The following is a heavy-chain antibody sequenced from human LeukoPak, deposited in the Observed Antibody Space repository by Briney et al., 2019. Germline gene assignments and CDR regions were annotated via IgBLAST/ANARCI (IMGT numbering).Heavy chain of an antibody. Sequence: GRSLRLSCAASGFTFDDYAMHWVRQAPGKGLEWVSGISWDSGSVGYADSVKGRFTISRDNAKNSLYLQMNSLRAEDTALYYCAKNGGVVVVAAEFDYWGQGTLVTVSS. D-gene: IGHD2-15*01. V-gene: IGHV3-9*01. CDR3: AKNGGVVVVAAEFDY. CDR2: ISWDSGSV. CDR1: GFTFDDYA. J-gene: IGHJ4*02.